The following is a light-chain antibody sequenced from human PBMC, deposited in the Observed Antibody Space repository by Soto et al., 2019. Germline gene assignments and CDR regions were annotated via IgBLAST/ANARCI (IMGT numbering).Light chain of an antibody. J-gene: IGKJ5*01. CDR1: QSIGRF. CDR2: VAS. Sequence: DIQLTQSPSSLSASVGDRVTITCRASQSIGRFLNWHQQKPGKPPNVLINVASTLRSGVPSRFSGSGSGTEFTLTISSLQPDDFATYYCQHYNSYPWTFGQGTRLEIK. V-gene: IGKV1-9*01. CDR3: QHYNSYPWT.